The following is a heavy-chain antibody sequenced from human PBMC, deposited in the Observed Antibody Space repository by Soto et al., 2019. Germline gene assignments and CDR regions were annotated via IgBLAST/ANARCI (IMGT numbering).Heavy chain of an antibody. V-gene: IGHV1-46*01. CDR3: ARVRDGYSYSYFDY. CDR1: GYTFTSYY. CDR2: INPSGGST. D-gene: IGHD5-18*01. J-gene: IGHJ4*02. Sequence: ASVKVSCKASGYTFTSYYIHWVRQAPGQGLEWMGIINPSGGSTTYTQKFQDRVSMSRDTSTSTVYMELSSLTSEDTAVYYCARVRDGYSYSYFDYWGQGTLVTVSS.